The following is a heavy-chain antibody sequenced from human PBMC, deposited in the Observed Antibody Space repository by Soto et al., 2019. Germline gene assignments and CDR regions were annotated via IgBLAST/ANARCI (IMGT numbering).Heavy chain of an antibody. V-gene: IGHV4-59*01. CDR1: GGSFSSYY. Sequence: PSETLSLTCAVHGGSFSSYYWSWIRQPPGKGLEWIGYIYYSGSTHYNRSLKGRVTISVDTSKNQFSLKLSSVTAADTAVYYCAGGRGTALDFDYWGQGTLVTVSS. J-gene: IGHJ4*02. CDR2: IYYSGST. D-gene: IGHD2-21*02. CDR3: AGGRGTALDFDY.